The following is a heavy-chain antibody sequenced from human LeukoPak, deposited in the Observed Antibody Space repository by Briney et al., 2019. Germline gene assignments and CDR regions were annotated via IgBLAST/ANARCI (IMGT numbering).Heavy chain of an antibody. CDR3: ARGQGATVPQVGKNWFDP. CDR1: GGSISSGSYY. D-gene: IGHD1-26*01. CDR2: IYYSGST. J-gene: IGHJ5*02. Sequence: SQTLSLTCTVSGGSISSGSYYWSWIRQPAGKGLEWIGSIYYSGSTYYNPSLKSRVTISVDTSKSQFSLKLISVTVADTAIYYCARGQGATVPQVGKNWFDPWGQGTRVTVSS. V-gene: IGHV4-61*02.